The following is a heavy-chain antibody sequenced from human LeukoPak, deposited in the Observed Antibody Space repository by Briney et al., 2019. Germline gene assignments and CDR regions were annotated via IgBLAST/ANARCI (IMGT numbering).Heavy chain of an antibody. CDR2: IRYDGSNK. CDR1: GFTFSSYG. Sequence: QTGGSLRLPCAASGFTFSSYGMHWVRQAPGKGLEWVAFIRYDGSNKYYADSVKGRFTISRDNSKNTLYLQMNSLRAEDTAVYYCAKDSGIAYDYXXQGTXVTVSS. J-gene: IGHJ4*02. V-gene: IGHV3-30*02. D-gene: IGHD6-13*01. CDR3: AKDSGIAYDY.